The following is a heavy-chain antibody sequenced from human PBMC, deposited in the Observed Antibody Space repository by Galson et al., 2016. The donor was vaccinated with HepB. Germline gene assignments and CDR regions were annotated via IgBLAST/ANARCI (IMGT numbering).Heavy chain of an antibody. D-gene: IGHD3-22*01. CDR2: ISAYTGKT. Sequence: SVKVSCKASGYTFVTSGISWVRQAPGQGLEWMGWISAYTGKTIYAQNVQGRVIMTTDTSTSTAHMELRSLRADDTAMYYCARDGADNYESNGYLHWGQGTLLTVSS. V-gene: IGHV1-18*01. CDR1: GYTFVTSG. CDR3: ARDGADNYESNGYLH. J-gene: IGHJ4*02.